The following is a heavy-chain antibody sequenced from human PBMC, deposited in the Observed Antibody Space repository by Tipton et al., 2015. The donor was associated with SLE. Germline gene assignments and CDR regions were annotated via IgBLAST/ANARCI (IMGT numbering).Heavy chain of an antibody. D-gene: IGHD3-9*01. V-gene: IGHV4-61*08. Sequence: TLSLTCTVSGGSISSGGYYWSWIRQHPGKGLEWIGYIYYSGSTNYNPSLKSRVTISVDTSKNQFSLKLSSVTAADTAVYYCARILRMDAFDIWGQGTMVTVSS. CDR2: IYYSGST. J-gene: IGHJ3*02. CDR3: ARILRMDAFDI. CDR1: GGSISSGGYY.